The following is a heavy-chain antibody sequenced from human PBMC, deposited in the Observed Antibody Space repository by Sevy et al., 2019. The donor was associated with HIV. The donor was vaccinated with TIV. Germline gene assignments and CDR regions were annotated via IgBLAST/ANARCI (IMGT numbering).Heavy chain of an antibody. Sequence: GESLKISCKGSEYSFRTYWIGWVRQMSGKGLEWMGIIYPDDSDTRYSLSFQGQVTISADKSINTAYLQWNSLRASDSAMYYCARHHASYGVTGYYYYSGLDVWGQGTTVTVSS. J-gene: IGHJ6*02. CDR3: ARHHASYGVTGYYYYSGLDV. CDR1: EYSFRTYW. CDR2: IYPDDSDT. D-gene: IGHD4-17*01. V-gene: IGHV5-51*01.